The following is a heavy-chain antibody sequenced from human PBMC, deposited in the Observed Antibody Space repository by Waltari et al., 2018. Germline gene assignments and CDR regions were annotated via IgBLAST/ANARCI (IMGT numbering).Heavy chain of an antibody. Sequence: QVQLVQSGAEVKKPGASVKVSCKASGYTFTSYDINWVRQATGQGLEWMGWMNPNSGNTGCAQKFQGRVTMTRNTSGSTAYMELGSLRSEDTAVYYCARGGGIDYYDSSGYYRYWGQGTLVTVSS. CDR1: GYTFTSYD. D-gene: IGHD3-22*01. CDR3: ARGGGIDYYDSSGYYRY. J-gene: IGHJ4*02. V-gene: IGHV1-8*02. CDR2: MNPNSGNT.